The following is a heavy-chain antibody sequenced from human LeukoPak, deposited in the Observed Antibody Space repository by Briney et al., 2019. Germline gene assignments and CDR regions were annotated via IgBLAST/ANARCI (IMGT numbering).Heavy chain of an antibody. D-gene: IGHD3-10*01. CDR1: GGSISSGSYY. CDR3: ARLPNYYGSGSLDPFDY. CDR2: IYTSGST. V-gene: IGHV4-61*02. Sequence: PSQTLSLTCTVSGGSISSGSYYWSWIRQPAGKGLEWIGRIYTSGSTNYNPSLKSRVTISVDTSKNQFSLKLSSVTAADTAVYYCARLPNYYGSGSLDPFDYWGQGTLVTVSS. J-gene: IGHJ4*02.